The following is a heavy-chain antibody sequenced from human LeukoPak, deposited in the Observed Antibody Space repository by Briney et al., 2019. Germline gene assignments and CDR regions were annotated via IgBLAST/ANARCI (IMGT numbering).Heavy chain of an antibody. CDR3: ARLPRS. CDR1: GFTVSCNY. J-gene: IGHJ5*02. V-gene: IGHV3-66*02. Sequence: GGSLRLSCAASGFTVSCNYMTWVRQAPGKGLEWVSVIYSDGSTFYADSVKGRFTISRDNSKNTLYLQMDSLRAEDTAVYYCARLPRSWGQGTLVTVSS. CDR2: IYSDGST.